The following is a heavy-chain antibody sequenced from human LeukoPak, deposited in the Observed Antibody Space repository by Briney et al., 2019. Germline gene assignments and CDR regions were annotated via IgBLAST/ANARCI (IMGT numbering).Heavy chain of an antibody. CDR1: GYSISSGYY. D-gene: IGHD5-18*01. CDR2: IYHSGRT. Sequence: PSETLSLTCTVSGYSISSGYYWGWIRQPPGKGLEWIGSIYHSGRTFYNPSLKSRVTISVDTSKNQFSLKLTSVTAADTAVYYCARDQDTAMPGFDYWGQGTLVTVSS. CDR3: ARDQDTAMPGFDY. V-gene: IGHV4-38-2*02. J-gene: IGHJ4*02.